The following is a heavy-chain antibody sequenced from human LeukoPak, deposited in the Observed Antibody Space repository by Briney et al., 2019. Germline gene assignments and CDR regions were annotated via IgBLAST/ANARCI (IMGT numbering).Heavy chain of an antibody. J-gene: IGHJ3*02. CDR3: AKGGPYDYIWGSLGDAFDI. V-gene: IGHV3-23*01. CDR2: ISGSGGST. CDR1: GFTFSSYA. D-gene: IGHD3-16*01. Sequence: PGGSLRLSCAASGFTFSSYAMSWVRQAPGKGLEWVSAISGSGGSTYYADSVKGRFTISRDNSKNTLYLQMNSLRAKDTAVYYCAKGGPYDYIWGSLGDAFDIWGQGTMVTVSS.